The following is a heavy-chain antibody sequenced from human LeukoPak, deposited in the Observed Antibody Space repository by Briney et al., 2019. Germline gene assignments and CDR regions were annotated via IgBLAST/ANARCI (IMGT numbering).Heavy chain of an antibody. Sequence: ASVKPSCKASGSTFTSYAMHWVRQAPGQRLEWLGWINAGNGNTKYSQKFQGRITITRDTSASTAYMELSSLRSEDTAVYYCARIQLIGYYGIDVWGQGTTVTVSS. CDR3: ARIQLIGYYGIDV. CDR2: INAGNGNT. J-gene: IGHJ6*02. CDR1: GSTFTSYA. V-gene: IGHV1-3*01. D-gene: IGHD5-18*01.